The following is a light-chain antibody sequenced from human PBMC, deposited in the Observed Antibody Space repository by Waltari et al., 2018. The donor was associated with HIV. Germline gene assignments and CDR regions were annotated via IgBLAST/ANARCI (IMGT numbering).Light chain of an antibody. CDR1: GSNIGTNT. CDR2: SDD. Sequence: QSVLTQPSSVSATPGQRVTISCSGSGSNIGTNTVSWYQPLPETAPKLFIFSDDQRPSGVPDRFSGSKSGTSASLTISGLQSEDEATYFCAAWDDSLNGQVVFGGGTLLTVL. V-gene: IGLV1-44*01. J-gene: IGLJ2*01. CDR3: AAWDDSLNGQVV.